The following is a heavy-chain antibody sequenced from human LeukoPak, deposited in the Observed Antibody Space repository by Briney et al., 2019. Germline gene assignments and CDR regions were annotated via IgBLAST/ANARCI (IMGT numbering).Heavy chain of an antibody. Sequence: ASVKVSCKASGYTFTGYYMHWARQAPGQGLEWMGWINPNSGGTNYAQKFQGRVTMTRDTSLSTAYMELSRLRSDDTAVYYCARDRGVVVPAEFYYYYMDVWGKGTTVTVSS. CDR3: ARDRGVVVPAEFYYYYMDV. CDR2: INPNSGGT. J-gene: IGHJ6*03. D-gene: IGHD2-2*01. CDR1: GYTFTGYY. V-gene: IGHV1-2*02.